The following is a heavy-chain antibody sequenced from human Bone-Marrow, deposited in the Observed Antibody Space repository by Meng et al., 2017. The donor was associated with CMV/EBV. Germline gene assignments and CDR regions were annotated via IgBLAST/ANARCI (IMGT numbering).Heavy chain of an antibody. CDR2: MHPNSGNT. CDR1: GYPFPSSD. Sequence: VSCKTSGYPFPSSDVHWVRQATGHGLEWMGWMHPNSGNTGYLQKFQDRVTMTRNTSISTAYMELSSLTSEDTAIYYCARFASGSSTNWGQGTLVTVSS. J-gene: IGHJ4*02. V-gene: IGHV1-8*01. D-gene: IGHD3-10*01. CDR3: ARFASGSSTN.